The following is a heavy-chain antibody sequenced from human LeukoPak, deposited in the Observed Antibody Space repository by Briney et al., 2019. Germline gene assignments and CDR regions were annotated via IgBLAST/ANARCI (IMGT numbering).Heavy chain of an antibody. Sequence: GGSLRLSCAASGFTFSSYSMNWVRQAPGKGLEWVSSISSSSSYIYYADSVKGRFTISGDNAKNSLYLQMNSLRAEDTAVYYCARTGSSMVGAIDYWGQGTLVTVSS. CDR3: ARTGSSMVGAIDY. J-gene: IGHJ4*02. D-gene: IGHD1-26*01. V-gene: IGHV3-21*01. CDR2: ISSSSSYI. CDR1: GFTFSSYS.